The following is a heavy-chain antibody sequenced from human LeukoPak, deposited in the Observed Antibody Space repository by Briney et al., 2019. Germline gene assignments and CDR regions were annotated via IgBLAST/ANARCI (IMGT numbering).Heavy chain of an antibody. CDR2: ITGGDGTT. Sequence: PGGSLRLSCVASGFSFSSYAMTWVRQAPGKGLEWVSVITGGDGTTYYGDSVKGRFSISRDNSKNTVYLQMNSLRVEDTAIYYCAKDMEEWELGEGYFDYWGQGILVTVSS. V-gene: IGHV3-23*01. J-gene: IGHJ4*02. CDR3: AKDMEEWELGEGYFDY. CDR1: GFSFSSYA. D-gene: IGHD1-26*01.